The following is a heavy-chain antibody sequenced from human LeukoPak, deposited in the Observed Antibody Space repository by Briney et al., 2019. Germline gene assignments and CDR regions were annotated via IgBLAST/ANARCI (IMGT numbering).Heavy chain of an antibody. Sequence: SETLSLTCTVSGGSISSGSYYWSWIRQPAGKGLEWIVRIYTSGSTNYNPSLKSRVTISVDTSKNQFSLKLSSVTAADTAVYYCAREEGDYGGNWGYNWFVPWGQGTLVTVSS. CDR1: GGSISSGSYY. CDR2: IYTSGST. CDR3: AREEGDYGGNWGYNWFVP. V-gene: IGHV4-61*02. D-gene: IGHD4-23*01. J-gene: IGHJ5*02.